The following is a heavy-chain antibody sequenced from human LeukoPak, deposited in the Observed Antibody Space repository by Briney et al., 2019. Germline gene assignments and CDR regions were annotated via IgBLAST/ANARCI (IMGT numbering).Heavy chain of an antibody. Sequence: PGGSLRLSCAASGFTFSSYWMHWVRQAPGEGLVWVSRISTDGTSTSYADSVKGRFTISRDNSNNSLFVQMNSLRAEDTAVYFCAKSRSGSANWALQIFDNWGQGTLVTVSS. J-gene: IGHJ4*02. CDR2: ISTDGTST. CDR1: GFTFSSYW. CDR3: AKSRSGSANWALQIFDN. V-gene: IGHV3-74*01. D-gene: IGHD1-1*01.